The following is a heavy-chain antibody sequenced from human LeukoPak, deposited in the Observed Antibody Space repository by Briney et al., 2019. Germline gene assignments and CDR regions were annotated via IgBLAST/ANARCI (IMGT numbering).Heavy chain of an antibody. Sequence: TGGSLRLSCAASGFTFDDYAMHWVRQPPGKGLEWVSLISGDGGSTSYADSVKGRFTISRDNSKNSLYLQMNSLRTEDTALYYCAKDYNFDFSNPYFDYWGQGTLVTVSS. CDR1: GFTFDDYA. CDR3: AKDYNFDFSNPYFDY. D-gene: IGHD4-11*01. J-gene: IGHJ4*02. V-gene: IGHV3-43*02. CDR2: ISGDGGST.